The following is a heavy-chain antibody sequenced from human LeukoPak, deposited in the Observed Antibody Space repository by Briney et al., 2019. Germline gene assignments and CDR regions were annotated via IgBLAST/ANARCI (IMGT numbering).Heavy chain of an antibody. D-gene: IGHD3-22*01. CDR1: GGSISSGSYY. J-gene: IGHJ4*02. V-gene: IGHV4-61*02. CDR3: ATSGRYYYDSSGYYY. CDR2: IYTRGST. Sequence: SQTLSLTCTVSGGSISSGSYYWSWIRQPAGKGLEWIGRIYTRGSTNYNPSLKSRVTISVDTSKNQFSLKPSSVTAADTAVYYCATSGRYYYDSSGYYYWGQGTLVTVSS.